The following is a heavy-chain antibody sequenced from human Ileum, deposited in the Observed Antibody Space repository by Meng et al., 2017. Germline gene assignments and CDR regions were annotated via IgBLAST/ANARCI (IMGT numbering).Heavy chain of an antibody. CDR3: ARSSLGWPFLPFDY. J-gene: IGHJ4*02. D-gene: IGHD3-3*01. Sequence: QAQLVQPGAEVKEPGSSRQVSCKASGGTFSSCTISWVRQAPGQGLEWKGRIIPILGIANYAQKFQGRVTITADKSTSTAYMELSSLRSEDTAVYYCARSSLGWPFLPFDYWGQGTLVTVSS. CDR1: GGTFSSCT. CDR2: IIPILGIA. V-gene: IGHV1-69*02.